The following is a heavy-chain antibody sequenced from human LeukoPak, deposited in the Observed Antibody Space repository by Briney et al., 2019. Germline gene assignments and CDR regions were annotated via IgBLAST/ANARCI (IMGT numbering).Heavy chain of an antibody. D-gene: IGHD2-2*01. CDR2: IFYSGST. CDR3: ARIYCSSSTCYFPNWFDP. CDR1: GGSISSGGYY. J-gene: IGHJ5*02. Sequence: SETLSLACTVSGGSISSGGYYWSWIRQHPGKGLEWIGSIFYSGSTCYNPSLKSRVTISVDTSNNQFSLKLSSVTAADTAVYYCARIYCSSSTCYFPNWFDPWGQGILVTVSS. V-gene: IGHV4-39*01.